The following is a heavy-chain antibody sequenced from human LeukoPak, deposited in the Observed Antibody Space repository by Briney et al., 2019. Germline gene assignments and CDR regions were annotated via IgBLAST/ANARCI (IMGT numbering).Heavy chain of an antibody. CDR2: TSYGGSAK. Sequence: GGSLRLSCVGSGFIFSDYGMHWVRQAPGKGLEWVAVTSYGGSAKIYADSVKGRFTISRDNFKNTLYLQLDSLRAEDTAVYYCARCGMGYCSGGSCPVTRPPDYGGQGTLVPVSS. CDR1: GFIFSDYG. V-gene: IGHV3-30*03. D-gene: IGHD2-15*01. CDR3: ARCGMGYCSGGSCPVTRPPDY. J-gene: IGHJ4*02.